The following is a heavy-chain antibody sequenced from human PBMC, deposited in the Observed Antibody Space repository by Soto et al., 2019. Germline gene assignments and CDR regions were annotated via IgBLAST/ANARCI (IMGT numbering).Heavy chain of an antibody. CDR3: AREGVTTQWYFDN. V-gene: IGHV3-30*01. CDR2: TSADDTGQ. D-gene: IGHD2-8*01. J-gene: IGHJ4*01. Sequence: QVNLMKSGGGVVQPGGSLRLSYATSGFIFNSYSMHWFRQTPDRGLEWVAVTSADDTGQFYADSVKGRFIVSRDNSRNTEYLQMNSLRVEDTAVYYCAREGVTTQWYFDNWGHGIVVTVSS. CDR1: GFIFNSYS.